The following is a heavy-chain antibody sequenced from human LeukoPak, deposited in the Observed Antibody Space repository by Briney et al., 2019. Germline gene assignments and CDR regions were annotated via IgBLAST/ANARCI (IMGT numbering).Heavy chain of an antibody. CDR3: ARASYSYDINGWVPFDY. J-gene: IGHJ4*02. D-gene: IGHD3-22*01. V-gene: IGHV4-4*07. Sequence: SDTLSLLRSVSGGPISPYYWLWIRQPAGKGLEGIGRLYNRGNTNHNPSLKSRVPISGDTYKHQFSLRLSYATAADAAVYYCARASYSYDINGWVPFDYWGQGTLVTVSS. CDR2: LYNRGNT. CDR1: GGPISPYY.